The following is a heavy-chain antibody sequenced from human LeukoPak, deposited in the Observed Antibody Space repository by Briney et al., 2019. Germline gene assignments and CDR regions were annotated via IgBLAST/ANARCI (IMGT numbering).Heavy chain of an antibody. Sequence: SETLSLTCTVSGGSISSGSYYWSWIRQPAGKGLEWIGRIYTSGSTNYNPSLKSRVTMSVDTSKNQFSLKLSSVTAADTAVYYCAREGSSSDFDYWGQGTLVTVSS. CDR1: GGSISSGSYY. J-gene: IGHJ4*02. V-gene: IGHV4-61*02. CDR2: IYTSGST. D-gene: IGHD6-13*01. CDR3: AREGSSSDFDY.